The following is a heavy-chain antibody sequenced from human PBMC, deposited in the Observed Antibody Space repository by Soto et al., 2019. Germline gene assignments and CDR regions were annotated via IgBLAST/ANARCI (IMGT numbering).Heavy chain of an antibody. V-gene: IGHV4-59*01. CDR2: IYYSGST. J-gene: IGHJ6*02. CDR3: ARENYYYYGMDV. Sequence: SETLSLTCTVSGGSISSYYWSWIRQPPGKGLEWIGYIYYSGSTNYNPSLKSRVTISVDTSKNQFSLKLSSVTAADTAVYYCARENYYYYGMDVWGQGTTVTVSS. CDR1: GGSISSYY.